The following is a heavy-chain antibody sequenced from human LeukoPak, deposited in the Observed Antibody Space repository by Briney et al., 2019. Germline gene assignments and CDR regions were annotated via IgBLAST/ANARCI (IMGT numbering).Heavy chain of an antibody. V-gene: IGHV3-23*01. CDR2: ISGSGDST. Sequence: GGSLRLSCAASGFTFSNHGMNWVRQAPGKGLEWVSGISGSGDSTDYSDSVKGRFTISRDNSKNTLYLQMNSLRAEDTAIYYCAKDQYTGSYYRYYYYFMDVWGKGTAVTVSS. J-gene: IGHJ6*03. D-gene: IGHD1-26*01. CDR1: GFTFSNHG. CDR3: AKDQYTGSYYRYYYYFMDV.